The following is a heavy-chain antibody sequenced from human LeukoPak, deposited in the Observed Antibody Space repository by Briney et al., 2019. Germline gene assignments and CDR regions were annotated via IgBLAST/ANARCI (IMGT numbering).Heavy chain of an antibody. CDR1: GFTFSSYG. D-gene: IGHD5-12*01. V-gene: IGHV3-30*18. Sequence: GGSLRLSCAASGFTFSSYGMHWVRQAPGKGLEWVAVISYDGSNKYYADSVKGRFTISRDNSKNTLYLQMNSLRAEDTAVYYCPKGGRSGYDFRAFDYWGQGTLVTVSS. J-gene: IGHJ4*02. CDR2: ISYDGSNK. CDR3: PKGGRSGYDFRAFDY.